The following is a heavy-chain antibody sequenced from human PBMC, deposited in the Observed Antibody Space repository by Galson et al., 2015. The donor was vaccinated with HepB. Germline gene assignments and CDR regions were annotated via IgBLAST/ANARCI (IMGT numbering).Heavy chain of an antibody. CDR1: GFSLRTSGMC. D-gene: IGHD3-16*02. Sequence: PALVKPTQTLTLTCTFSGFSLRTSGMCVSWIRQPPGKALEWLARIDWDDDKYYSTSLKTRLTISKDTSKNQVVLTMTNMDPVDTATYYCARIGRYYDYVWGSYRCRDYFDYWGQGTLVTVSS. CDR2: IDWDDDK. CDR3: ARIGRYYDYVWGSYRCRDYFDY. V-gene: IGHV2-70*11. J-gene: IGHJ4*02.